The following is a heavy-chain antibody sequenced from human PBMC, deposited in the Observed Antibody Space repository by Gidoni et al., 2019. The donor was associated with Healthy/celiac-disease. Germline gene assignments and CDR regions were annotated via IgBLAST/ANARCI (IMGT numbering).Heavy chain of an antibody. V-gene: IGHV4-59*08. J-gene: IGHJ4*02. CDR1: GGSINSYY. D-gene: IGHD3-10*01. CDR3: ARHPASYYYGSGSYSPFDY. Sequence: QLQLQEPGPGLVKPSETLSLTGMVHGGSINSYYWSWSRQPPGTGREWIGYIYYSGSTNYNPSLKSRVTISVDTSKNQFSLKLSSVTAADTAVYYCARHPASYYYGSGSYSPFDYWGQGTLVTVSS. CDR2: IYYSGST.